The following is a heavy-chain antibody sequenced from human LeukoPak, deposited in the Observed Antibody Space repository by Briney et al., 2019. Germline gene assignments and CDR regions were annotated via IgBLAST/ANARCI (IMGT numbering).Heavy chain of an antibody. J-gene: IGHJ5*02. V-gene: IGHV3-7*01. D-gene: IGHD6-25*01. Sequence: GESLRLSCAASGFRFSSFWMSWVRQAPGKGLDWVAHINQNGGVKHYVDSVKGRFTISRDNAKNSLYLQMTSLRADDTAVYYCATSDDAAGTSWGQGTLVTVSS. CDR2: INQNGGVK. CDR3: ATSDDAAGTS. CDR1: GFRFSSFW.